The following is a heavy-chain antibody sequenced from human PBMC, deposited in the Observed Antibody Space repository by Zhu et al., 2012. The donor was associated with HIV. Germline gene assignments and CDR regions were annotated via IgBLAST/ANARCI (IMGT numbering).Heavy chain of an antibody. D-gene: IGHD3-16*01. J-gene: IGHJ3*02. V-gene: IGHV4-38-2*01. Sequence: QVQLQESGPGLVKPSETLSLTCAVSGYSISSTYYWDWIRQPPGKGLEWIGSIYHSGSTYYNPSLKSRVTISIDTSKNQFSLKLSSVTAADTAVYYCARKGGGSSFCSIWGRRDEWSPSLQ. CDR2: IYHSGST. CDR3: ARKGGGSSFCSI. CDR1: GYSISSTYY.